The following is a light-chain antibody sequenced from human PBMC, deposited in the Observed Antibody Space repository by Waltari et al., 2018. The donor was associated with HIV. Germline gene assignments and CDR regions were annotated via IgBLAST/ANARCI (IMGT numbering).Light chain of an antibody. V-gene: IGKV3-15*01. J-gene: IGKJ1*01. CDR2: GVS. CDR3: QQYHKWPPWT. CDR1: QSVAGN. Sequence: EIVLTQSPATLSVSPGDRATLSCRASQSVAGNLAWYQQKSGQAPRLLMHGVSTRARDTPIRFRGSGSGTNFTLTISGLQSEDFAVYYCQQYHKWPPWTFGQGTKVEIK.